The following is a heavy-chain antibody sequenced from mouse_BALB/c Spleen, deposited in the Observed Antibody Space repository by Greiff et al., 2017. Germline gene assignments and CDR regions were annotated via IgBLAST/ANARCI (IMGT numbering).Heavy chain of an antibody. D-gene: IGHD2-4*01. Sequence: EVNVVESGGGLVQPGGSLRLSCATSGFTFTDYYMSWVRQPPGKALEWLGFIRNKANGYTTEYSASVKGRFTISRDNSQSILYLQMNTLRAEDSATYYCARDGDYDGFAYWGQGTLVTVSA. V-gene: IGHV7-3*02. CDR1: GFTFTDYY. CDR2: IRNKANGYTT. J-gene: IGHJ3*01. CDR3: ARDGDYDGFAY.